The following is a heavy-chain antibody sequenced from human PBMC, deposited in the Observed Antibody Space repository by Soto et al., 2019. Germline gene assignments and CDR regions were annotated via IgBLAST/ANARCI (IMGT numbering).Heavy chain of an antibody. CDR1: GFTFSSYG. D-gene: IGHD3-3*01. Sequence: GGSLRLSCAASGFTFSSYGMHWVRQAPDKGLEWVAVISYDGSNKYYADSVKGRFTISRDNSKNTLYLQMNSLRAEDTAVYYCAKGLIRTIFGVVTPGIDYWGQGTLVTVSS. J-gene: IGHJ4*02. CDR2: ISYDGSNK. CDR3: AKGLIRTIFGVVTPGIDY. V-gene: IGHV3-30*18.